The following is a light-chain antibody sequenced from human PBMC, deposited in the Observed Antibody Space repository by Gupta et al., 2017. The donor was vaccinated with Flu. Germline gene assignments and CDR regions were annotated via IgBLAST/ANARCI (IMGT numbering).Light chain of an antibody. V-gene: IGLV6-57*03. CDR1: SGSIATNY. CDR2: DDN. CDR3: QRYDTFNRDVV. J-gene: IGLJ3*02. Sequence: NFILTQPHSASESPGKTVTISCTRSSGSIATNYVQWYQRRPGSAPTTVIFDDNRRPSEVPDRFSGSIDRANNSALIIIAGLKNEDEADYCSQRYDTFNRDVVFGGGTKLTVL.